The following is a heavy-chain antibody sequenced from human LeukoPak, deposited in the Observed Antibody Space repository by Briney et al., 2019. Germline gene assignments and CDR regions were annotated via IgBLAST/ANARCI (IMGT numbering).Heavy chain of an antibody. CDR2: IYHSGIT. Sequence: SETLSLTCAVSGDSSSSGNWWSWVRQPPGKGLEWIGEIYHSGITNYHPSLKRRVTISVDKSKNQFSLKLTSVTAADTALYYCARGRSDILTAYYIWGQGTLVTVSS. V-gene: IGHV4-4*02. CDR3: ARGRSDILTAYYI. J-gene: IGHJ4*02. CDR1: GDSSSSGNW. D-gene: IGHD3-9*01.